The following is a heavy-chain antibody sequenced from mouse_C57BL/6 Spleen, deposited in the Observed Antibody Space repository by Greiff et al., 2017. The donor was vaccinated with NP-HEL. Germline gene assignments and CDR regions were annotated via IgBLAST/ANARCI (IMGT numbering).Heavy chain of an antibody. CDR3: ARTAYYDYDSYYAMDY. D-gene: IGHD2-4*01. J-gene: IGHJ4*01. CDR2: IDPSDSAT. V-gene: IGHV1-52*01. CDR1: GYTFTSYW. Sequence: QVQLQQPGAELVRPGSSVKLSCKASGYTFTSYWMPWVKQRPIQGLEWIGNIDPSDSATHYNQKFKDKATLTVDKSSSTAYMQLSSLSSADSSVYYCARTAYYDYDSYYAMDYWGQGTSVTVSS.